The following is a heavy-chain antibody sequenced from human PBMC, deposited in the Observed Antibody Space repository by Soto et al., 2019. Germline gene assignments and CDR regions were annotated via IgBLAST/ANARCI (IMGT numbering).Heavy chain of an antibody. J-gene: IGHJ5*02. CDR3: AKGLRPTGTLFDP. Sequence: PGGSLRLSCAASGFTFSSYWMSWVRQAPGKGLEWVANIKQDGSGKYYVDSVKGRFTISRDNAKNSLYLQMNSLRAEDTAVYYCAKGLRPTGTLFDPWGQGTLVTVSS. CDR1: GFTFSSYW. V-gene: IGHV3-7*03. D-gene: IGHD1-1*01. CDR2: IKQDGSGK.